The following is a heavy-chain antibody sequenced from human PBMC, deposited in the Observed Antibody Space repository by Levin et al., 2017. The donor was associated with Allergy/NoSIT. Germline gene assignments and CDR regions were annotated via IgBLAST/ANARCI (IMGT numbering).Heavy chain of an antibody. V-gene: IGHV3-23*01. CDR1: GFTFSTYA. J-gene: IGHJ6*02. D-gene: IGHD3-10*01. CDR2: ISGSGTKT. Sequence: PGGSLRLSCAASGFTFSTYAMNWVRQAPGKGLEWVSGISGSGTKTYYADSVKGRLTIYRDNSKNTLYLQMNNLRAEDTALYYCAKEDISPQWFGIGDDDYGLDVWGQGTTVSVSS. CDR3: AKEDISPQWFGIGDDDYGLDV.